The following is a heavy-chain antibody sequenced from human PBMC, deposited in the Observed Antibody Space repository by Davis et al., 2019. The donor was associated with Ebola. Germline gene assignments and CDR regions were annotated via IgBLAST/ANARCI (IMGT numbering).Heavy chain of an antibody. CDR2: INPIFGTA. CDR1: GGTFSSYT. J-gene: IGHJ4*02. Sequence: AASVKVSCKASGGTFSSYTISWVRQATGQGLEWMGGINPIFGTANYAQKFQGRVTITADESTSTAYMELSSLRSEDTAVYYCARGSRDSSGYYWGYWGQGTLVTVSS. D-gene: IGHD3-22*01. CDR3: ARGSRDSSGYYWGY. V-gene: IGHV1-69*13.